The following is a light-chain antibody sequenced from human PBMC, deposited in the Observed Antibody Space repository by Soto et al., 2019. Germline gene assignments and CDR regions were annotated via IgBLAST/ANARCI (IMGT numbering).Light chain of an antibody. CDR1: QSVSSY. CDR3: QQRSNSPT. Sequence: EIVLTQSPATLSSSPGERATLSCRASQSVSSYLAWYQQKPGQAPRLLIYDASNRATGIPARFSGSGSGTDFTITISGLEPEGFAVYYCQQRSNSPTFGQGTKVEIK. V-gene: IGKV3-11*01. J-gene: IGKJ1*01. CDR2: DAS.